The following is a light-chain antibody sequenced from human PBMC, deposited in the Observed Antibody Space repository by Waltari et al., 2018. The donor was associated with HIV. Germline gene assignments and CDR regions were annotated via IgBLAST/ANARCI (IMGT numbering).Light chain of an antibody. CDR2: EVF. J-gene: IGLJ2*01. Sequence: QSALTQPPSASGSTGPSVTISCTGKTSDVGAYNYVSWYQQHPGKAPKLMIYEVFKRPSGVPDRFSGSKSVNTASLTVSGLQAEDEADYYCTSYAGRNTLVFGGGTKLTVL. V-gene: IGLV2-8*01. CDR3: TSYAGRNTLV. CDR1: TSDVGAYNY.